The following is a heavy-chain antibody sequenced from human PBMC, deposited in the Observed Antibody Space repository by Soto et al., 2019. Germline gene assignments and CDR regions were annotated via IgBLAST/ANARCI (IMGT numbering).Heavy chain of an antibody. V-gene: IGHV1-2*04. D-gene: IGHD1-26*01. J-gene: IGHJ5*02. CDR1: GYTFTGYH. CDR2: INTNTGGT. CDR3: ARWVGASNWFDP. Sequence: ASVKVSCKASGYTFTGYHIHWVRQAPGQGLEWMGWINTNTGGTNYAQKFQGWVTMTRDTSINTAYMEPSRLRSDDTAVYYCARWVGASNWFDPWGQGSLVTVSS.